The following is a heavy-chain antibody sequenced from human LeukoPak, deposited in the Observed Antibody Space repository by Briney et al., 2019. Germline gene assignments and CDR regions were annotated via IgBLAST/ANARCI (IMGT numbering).Heavy chain of an antibody. CDR3: ARGSTIFGN. J-gene: IGHJ4*02. V-gene: IGHV4-59*01. CDR2: MYYSGSS. Sequence: SETLSLTCTVSGGSMSSNYWGWIRQSPGKGLEWIGHMYYSGSSDYNPSLKSRLTISLDMSKNQFSLRLTSVTAADTAVYYCARGSTIFGNWGQGTLVTVSS. D-gene: IGHD3-3*01. CDR1: GGSMSSNY.